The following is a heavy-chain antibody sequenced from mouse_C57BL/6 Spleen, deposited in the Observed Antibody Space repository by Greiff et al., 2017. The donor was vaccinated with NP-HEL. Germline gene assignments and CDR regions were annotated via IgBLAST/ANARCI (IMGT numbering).Heavy chain of an antibody. D-gene: IGHD1-1*01. Sequence: EVQLQQSGGGLVKPGGSLKLSCAASGFTFSSYAMSWVRQTPEKRLEWVATISDGGSYTYYPDNVKGRFTISRDNATNNLYLQMSHLKSEDTAMYYCARDLLRDYAMDYWGQGTSVTVSS. CDR1: GFTFSSYA. J-gene: IGHJ4*01. V-gene: IGHV5-4*01. CDR3: ARDLLRDYAMDY. CDR2: ISDGGSYT.